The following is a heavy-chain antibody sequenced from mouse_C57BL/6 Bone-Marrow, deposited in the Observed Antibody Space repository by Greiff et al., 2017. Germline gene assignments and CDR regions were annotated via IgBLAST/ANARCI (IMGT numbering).Heavy chain of an antibody. V-gene: IGHV7-3*01. J-gene: IGHJ2*01. CDR2: IRNKANGYTT. CDR1: GFTFTDYY. CDR3: ARYPGYFDY. Sequence: EVKVVESGGGLVQPGGSLSLSCAASGFTFTDYYMSWVRQPPGKALEWLGFIRNKANGYTTEYSASVKGRFTISRDNSQSILYLQMNALRAEDSAHYFCARYPGYFDYWGQGTTLTVSS.